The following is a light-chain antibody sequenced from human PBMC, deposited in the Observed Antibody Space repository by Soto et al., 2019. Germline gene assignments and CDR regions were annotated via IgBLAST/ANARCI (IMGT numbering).Light chain of an antibody. CDR2: KAS. V-gene: IGKV1-5*03. CDR1: QSVSNW. Sequence: DIQMTQSPSTLSASVGDRVTITCRASQSVSNWLAWYQQKPGKAPKLLIYKASTLESGVPSRFSGSASGTEFTLTISSLQPDDFATYYCQQYNSVSLLTFGGGTKVAIK. CDR3: QQYNSVSLLT. J-gene: IGKJ4*01.